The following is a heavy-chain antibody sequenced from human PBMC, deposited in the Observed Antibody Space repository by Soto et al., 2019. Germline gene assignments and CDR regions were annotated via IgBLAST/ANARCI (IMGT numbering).Heavy chain of an antibody. Sequence: ASVKVSCKASGYTFTGYYMHWVRQAPGQGLEWMGWINPNSGGTNYAQKFQGWVTMTRDTSISTAYMELSRLRSDDTAVYYCARDREGGGTTVGNYYYYYGMDVWGQGTTVTVSS. D-gene: IGHD1-7*01. V-gene: IGHV1-2*04. CDR2: INPNSGGT. J-gene: IGHJ6*02. CDR3: ARDREGGGTTVGNYYYYYGMDV. CDR1: GYTFTGYY.